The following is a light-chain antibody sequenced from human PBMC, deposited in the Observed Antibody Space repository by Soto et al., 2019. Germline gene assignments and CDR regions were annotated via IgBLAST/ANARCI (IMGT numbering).Light chain of an antibody. Sequence: QSVLTQPPSASGTPGQRVTVSCSGSSSNIASNTVNWYQQLPGTAPKLLIYDDDKRPSGIPDRFSGSKSGTSATLGITGFQTGDEADYYCGSWDSSLSAYVCATGTKVTVL. CDR1: SSNIASNT. V-gene: IGLV1-51*01. J-gene: IGLJ1*01. CDR2: DDD. CDR3: GSWDSSLSAYV.